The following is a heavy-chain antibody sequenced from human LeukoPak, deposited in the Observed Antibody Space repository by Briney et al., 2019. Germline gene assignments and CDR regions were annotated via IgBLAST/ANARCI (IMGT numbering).Heavy chain of an antibody. CDR1: GGTFSSYA. D-gene: IGHD2-2*02. Sequence: GASVKVSCKASGGTFSSYAISWVRQAPGQGLEWMRRIIPILGIANYAQKFQGRVTITADKSTSTAYMELSSLRSEDTAVYYCASELIAVVPAAIKGALGYWGQGTLVTVSS. J-gene: IGHJ4*02. CDR2: IIPILGIA. CDR3: ASELIAVVPAAIKGALGY. V-gene: IGHV1-69*04.